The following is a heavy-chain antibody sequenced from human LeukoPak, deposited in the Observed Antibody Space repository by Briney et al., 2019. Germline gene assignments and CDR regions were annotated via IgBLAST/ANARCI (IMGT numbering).Heavy chain of an antibody. D-gene: IGHD5-18*01. CDR1: GFTFRSYD. J-gene: IGHJ4*02. V-gene: IGHV3-48*03. CDR3: ARQQDTTNPGY. Sequence: TGGSLRLSCAASGFTFRSYDMNWVRQAPGKGLEWVSYIGISGNPRYYADSVKGRFTISRDDAENSLYLQMNSLRAEDTAVYYCARQQDTTNPGYWGQGTLVTVSS. CDR2: IGISGNPR.